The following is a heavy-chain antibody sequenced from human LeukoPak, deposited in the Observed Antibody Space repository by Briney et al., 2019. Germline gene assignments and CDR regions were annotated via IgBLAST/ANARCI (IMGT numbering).Heavy chain of an antibody. CDR2: INPNSGGT. Sequence: ASVKVSCKASGCTFTGYYMHWVRQAPGQGLEWMGWINPNSGGTNYAQKFQGRVTMTRDTSISTAYMELSRLRSDDTAVYYCARDAGYSGYDSRVDYWGQGTLVTVSS. CDR1: GCTFTGYY. V-gene: IGHV1-2*02. D-gene: IGHD5-12*01. J-gene: IGHJ4*02. CDR3: ARDAGYSGYDSRVDY.